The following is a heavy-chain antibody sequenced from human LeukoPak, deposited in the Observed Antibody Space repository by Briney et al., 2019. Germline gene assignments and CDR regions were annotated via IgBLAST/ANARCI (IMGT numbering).Heavy chain of an antibody. CDR3: ARGGSSWPYNWFDP. CDR1: GFTFSRYG. Sequence: GGSLRLSCAASGFTFSRYGMHWVRQAPGKGLEWVSFTRFDGKNKYYADSVKGRFTISKDSSKNTLDLQMNSLRTEDTAVYYCARGGSSWPYNWFDPWGQGTLVTVSS. V-gene: IGHV3-30*02. CDR2: TRFDGKNK. J-gene: IGHJ5*02. D-gene: IGHD6-13*01.